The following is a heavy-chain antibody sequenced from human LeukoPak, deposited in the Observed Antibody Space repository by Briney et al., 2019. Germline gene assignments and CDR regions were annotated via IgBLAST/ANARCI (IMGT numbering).Heavy chain of an antibody. CDR3: ARDHYDFWSGYYWFDY. Sequence: GGSLRLSCAASGFTFDDYAMHWVRQAPGKGLEWVSSINYNSGSIDYADSVKGRFTISRDNAKNSLYLQMNSLRAEDTAVYYCARDHYDFWSGYYWFDYWGQGTLVTVSS. J-gene: IGHJ4*02. CDR1: GFTFDDYA. D-gene: IGHD3-3*01. CDR2: INYNSGSI. V-gene: IGHV3-9*01.